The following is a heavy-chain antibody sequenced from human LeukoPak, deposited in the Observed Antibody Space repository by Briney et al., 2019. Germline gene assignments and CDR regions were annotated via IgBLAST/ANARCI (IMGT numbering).Heavy chain of an antibody. Sequence: SETLSLTCTVSGGSISSYYWSWIRQPPGKGLEWIASIYYSGTTYYNPSLKSRVTISVDTSKNQFSLKLTSVTAADTAVYYCARHGAHYYSGSGSYYTTAFDSWGQGTLVTVSS. CDR3: ARHGAHYYSGSGSYYTTAFDS. V-gene: IGHV4-59*05. D-gene: IGHD3-10*01. CDR2: IYYSGTT. J-gene: IGHJ4*02. CDR1: GGSISSYY.